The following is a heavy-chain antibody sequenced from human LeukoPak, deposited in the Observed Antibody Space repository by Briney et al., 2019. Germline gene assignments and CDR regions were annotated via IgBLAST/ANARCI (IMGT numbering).Heavy chain of an antibody. J-gene: IGHJ4*02. CDR2: IKQDGSEK. CDR1: GFTVSSYW. V-gene: IGHV3-7*01. CDR3: ARAEGEGYFDY. D-gene: IGHD1-14*01. Sequence: GGSLRLSCAASGFTVSSYWMSWVRQAPGKGLEWVANIKQDGSEKYYVDSVKGRFTISRDNAKNSLYLQMNSLRAEDTAVYYCARAEGEGYFDYWGQGTLVTVSS.